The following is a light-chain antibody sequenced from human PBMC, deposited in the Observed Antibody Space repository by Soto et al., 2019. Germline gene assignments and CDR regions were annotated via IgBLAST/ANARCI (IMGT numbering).Light chain of an antibody. CDR3: QQYGSSPT. V-gene: IGKV3-20*01. Sequence: EIGLTQSPGTLSLSPGERATLSCRASQSVTSNYLAWYQQTPGQAPSLVIYGASSRATGVPDRFSGSGSETDFTLTISKLEPEDFAVYYCQQYGSSPTFGQGTKVEIK. CDR1: QSVTSNY. CDR2: GAS. J-gene: IGKJ1*01.